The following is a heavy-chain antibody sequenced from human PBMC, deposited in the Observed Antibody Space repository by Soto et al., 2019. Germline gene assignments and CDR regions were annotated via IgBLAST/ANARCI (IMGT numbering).Heavy chain of an antibody. J-gene: IGHJ4*02. CDR3: GRGGVEDCSGRSGYLFDY. Sequence: EVQLVESGGGLVQPGGSLRVSCAASGFSFSNYWMHWVRQAPGRGLVWVSQINSDGSRTNYADSVKGRFTVSRDTANGRLSLQMTGLRAEDTAVYYCGRGGVEDCSGRSGYLFDYRRQGILVTVSS. D-gene: IGHD2-15*01. V-gene: IGHV3-74*01. CDR2: INSDGSRT. CDR1: GFSFSNYW.